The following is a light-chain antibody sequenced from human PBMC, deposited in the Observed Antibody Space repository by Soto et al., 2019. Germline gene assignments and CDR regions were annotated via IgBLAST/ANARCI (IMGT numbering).Light chain of an antibody. CDR3: QQLNSYPLT. CDR1: QGISSF. V-gene: IGKV1-9*01. CDR2: AAS. J-gene: IGKJ4*01. Sequence: IQLTQSPSFLSASVGDRFGITCRAIQGISSFLVWYQQKPLKAPKVLIYAASTLQSGVTSRFSGSGSGPDFTLTISSLPPEDFATYYCQQLNSYPLTFGGGTQVEIK.